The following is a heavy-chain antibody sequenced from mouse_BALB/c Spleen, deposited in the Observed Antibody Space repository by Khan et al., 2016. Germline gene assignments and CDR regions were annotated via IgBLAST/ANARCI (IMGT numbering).Heavy chain of an antibody. V-gene: IGHV4-1*02. J-gene: IGHJ3*01. CDR1: GFDFSRYW. D-gene: IGHD1-2*01. Sequence: EVKLLESGGGLVQPGGSLKLSCAASGFDFSRYWMSWVRQAPGKGLEWIGEINPDSSTINYTPSLKDKFIISRDNANNTLYLQMSKVRSEDTALYYGARLQCYGRFAYWGQGTLVTVSA. CDR2: INPDSSTI. CDR3: ARLQCYGRFAY.